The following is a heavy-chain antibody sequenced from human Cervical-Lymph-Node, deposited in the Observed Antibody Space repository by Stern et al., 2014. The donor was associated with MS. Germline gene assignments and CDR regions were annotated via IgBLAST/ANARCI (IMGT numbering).Heavy chain of an antibody. D-gene: IGHD3-10*01. CDR1: GFTFSDYG. J-gene: IGHJ6*02. CDR3: ARDRGLTHYFYGMDV. V-gene: IGHV3-30*03. CDR2: ATYDGSDQ. Sequence: VQLVESGGGVVQPGKSLRLSCAASGFTFSDYGMHWVRQAPGKGLEWVALATYDGSDQYSADSVKGRFTVSRDNSKNTVLLQMNGLRPEDTAVYFCARDRGLTHYFYGMDVWGQGTTVTVSS.